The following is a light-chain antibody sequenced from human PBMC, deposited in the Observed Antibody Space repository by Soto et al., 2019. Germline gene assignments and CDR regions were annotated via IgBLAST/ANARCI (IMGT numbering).Light chain of an antibody. J-gene: IGKJ4*01. CDR1: QLISSW. CDR3: QQSYSTPQELT. CDR2: AAS. Sequence: IQITQSPSSVSASVGDTVTITCRASQLISSWLAWYQQKPGKAPKLLIYAASNLQSGVPSRFSGSESGTDFTLTISSLQPEDFATYYCQQSYSTPQELTFGGGTKVEI. V-gene: IGKV1-12*01.